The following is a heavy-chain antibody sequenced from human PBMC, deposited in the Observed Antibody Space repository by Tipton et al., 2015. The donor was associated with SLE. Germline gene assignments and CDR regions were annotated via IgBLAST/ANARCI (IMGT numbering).Heavy chain of an antibody. J-gene: IGHJ4*02. Sequence: TLSLTCAVSGYPISSGYYWGWIRQPPGKGLEWIGYIHYTGSTYYNPSLKSRVTISVDTSKNQFSLKLSFVTAADTAVYYCARRVGVGYSYGFDYWGQGTLVTVSS. CDR3: ARRVGVGYSYGFDY. D-gene: IGHD5-18*01. CDR1: GYPISSGYY. V-gene: IGHV4-38-2*01. CDR2: IHYTGST.